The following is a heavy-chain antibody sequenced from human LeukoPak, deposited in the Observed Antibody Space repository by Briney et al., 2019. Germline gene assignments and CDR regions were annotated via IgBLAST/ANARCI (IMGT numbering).Heavy chain of an antibody. D-gene: IGHD5-24*01. CDR1: GFTFSSYA. J-gene: IGHJ4*02. V-gene: IGHV3-30-3*01. Sequence: PGRSLRLSCAASGFTFSSYATHWVRQAPGKGLEWVAVISYDGSNKYYADSVKGRFTISRDNSKNTLYLQMNSLRAEDTAAYYCARGWVYFDYWGQGTLVTVSS. CDR2: ISYDGSNK. CDR3: ARGWVYFDY.